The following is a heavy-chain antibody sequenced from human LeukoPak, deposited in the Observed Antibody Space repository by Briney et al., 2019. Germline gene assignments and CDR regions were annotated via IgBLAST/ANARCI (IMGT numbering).Heavy chain of an antibody. Sequence: PGGSLRLSFAAAGFTFDDYAMHGGRQAPGKGLEWVSLISCDGAGTYYADSVKGRFTIAKDNRKTALSLKMNSLRAEDTALYHCASDHDYDSGSYPLDYWGQGTLVTVSS. CDR3: ASDHDYDSGSYPLDY. CDR1: GFTFDDYA. D-gene: IGHD3-10*01. J-gene: IGHJ4*02. CDR2: ISCDGAGT. V-gene: IGHV3-43D*03.